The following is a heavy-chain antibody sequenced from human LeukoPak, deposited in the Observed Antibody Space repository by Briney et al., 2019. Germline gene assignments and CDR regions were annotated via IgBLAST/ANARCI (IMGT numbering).Heavy chain of an antibody. CDR2: IDRSGST. CDR1: GYSISSGYY. V-gene: IGHV4-38-2*02. D-gene: IGHD2-2*01. Sequence: SETLSLTCTVSGYSISSGYYWGWIRQPPGKGLDCIGRIDRSGSTSYNPSLKSRVTISVDTSKNQFSLQVSSTTAADTAVYYCARVPHSSSTTRCYLEGHHMDVWGKGTTVAVSS. CDR3: ARVPHSSSTTRCYLEGHHMDV. J-gene: IGHJ6*03.